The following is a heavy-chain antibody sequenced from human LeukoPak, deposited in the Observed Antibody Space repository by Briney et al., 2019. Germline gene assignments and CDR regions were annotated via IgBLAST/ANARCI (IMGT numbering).Heavy chain of an antibody. Sequence: QAGGSLRLSCAASGFTVSSNYMSWVRQAPGKGLEWVSVIYSGGSTYYADSVKGRFTISRDNSKNTLYLQMNSLRAEDTAVYYCAKAIVLLISGNAFDIWGQGTMVTVSS. D-gene: IGHD2/OR15-2a*01. CDR1: GFTVSSNY. J-gene: IGHJ3*02. V-gene: IGHV3-66*01. CDR3: AKAIVLLISGNAFDI. CDR2: IYSGGST.